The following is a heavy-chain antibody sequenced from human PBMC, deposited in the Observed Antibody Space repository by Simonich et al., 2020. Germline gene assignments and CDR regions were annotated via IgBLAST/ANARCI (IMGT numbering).Heavy chain of an antibody. CDR2: VVTEEGET. Sequence: EVQLVQSGAEVKKPGATVKISCKVSGYTFTDYYMHWVQQAPGKGLRWMGRVVTEEGETRYAEKFQGRVTITAETSTDTAYMELSSLRSEDTAVYYCATGFEYSSSSWAFDIWGQGTMVTVSS. J-gene: IGHJ3*02. CDR3: ATGFEYSSSSWAFDI. CDR1: GYTFTDYY. V-gene: IGHV1-69-2*01. D-gene: IGHD6-6*01.